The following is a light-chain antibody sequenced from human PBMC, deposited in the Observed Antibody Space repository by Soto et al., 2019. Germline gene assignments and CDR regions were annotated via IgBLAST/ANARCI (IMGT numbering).Light chain of an antibody. J-gene: IGKJ1*01. CDR3: QQYNSFPWT. CDR1: QGISSR. Sequence: DIQMTQSPSTLSASVGDRVTITCRASQGISSRLAWYQQKPGKAPNLLIYKASTLESGVPSRFSGSRSGTESTLTVSRLQPDDFATYYCQQYNSFPWTLGKGTKVDIK. CDR2: KAS. V-gene: IGKV1-5*03.